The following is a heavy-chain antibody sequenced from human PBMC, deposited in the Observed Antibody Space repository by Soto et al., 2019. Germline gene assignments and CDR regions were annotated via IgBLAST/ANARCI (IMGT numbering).Heavy chain of an antibody. CDR1: GYTFTSYG. CDR2: MNPNSGNT. V-gene: IGHV1-8*02. Sequence: GASVKVSCKASGYTFTSYGISWVRQAPGQGLEWMGWMNPNSGNTGYAQKFQGRVTMTRNTSISTAYMELSSLRSEDTAVYYCARTGELLSNDAFDIWGQGTMVTVSS. CDR3: ARTGELLSNDAFDI. J-gene: IGHJ3*02. D-gene: IGHD3-10*01.